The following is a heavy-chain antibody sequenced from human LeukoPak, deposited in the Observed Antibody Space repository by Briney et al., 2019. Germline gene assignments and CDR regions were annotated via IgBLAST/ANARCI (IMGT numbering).Heavy chain of an antibody. CDR3: ATHPYGSVSYYYYGMDV. CDR2: ISYDGSNK. J-gene: IGHJ6*02. Sequence: GGSLRLSCAASGFTFSSYAMHWVRQAPGKGLEWVAVISYDGSNKYYADSVKGRFTISRDNSKNTLYLQMNSLRAEDTAVYYCATHPYGSVSYYYYGMDVWGQGTTVTVSS. V-gene: IGHV3-30-3*01. D-gene: IGHD3-10*01. CDR1: GFTFSSYA.